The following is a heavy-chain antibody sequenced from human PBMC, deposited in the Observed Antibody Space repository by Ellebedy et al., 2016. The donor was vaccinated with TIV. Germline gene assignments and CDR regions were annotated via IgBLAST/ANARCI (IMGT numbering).Heavy chain of an antibody. CDR1: GFSVSHNF. Sequence: PGGSLRLSCAPSGFSVSHNFMTWVRQPPGKGLEWVSLIYSGGSTSYADSVKGRFTISRDNSRNTLYLQMNRLRAEDTAVYYWARKTDTTGSGDYWGQGTLVTVSS. CDR2: IYSGGST. CDR3: ARKTDTTGSGDY. D-gene: IGHD1-1*01. V-gene: IGHV3-53*01. J-gene: IGHJ4*02.